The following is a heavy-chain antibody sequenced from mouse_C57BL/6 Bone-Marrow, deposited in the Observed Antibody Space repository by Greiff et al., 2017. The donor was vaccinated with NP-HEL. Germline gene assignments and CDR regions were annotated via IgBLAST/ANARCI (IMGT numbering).Heavy chain of an antibody. CDR3: ARASLRGRGAMDY. J-gene: IGHJ4*01. CDR1: GYTFTDYN. Sequence: VQLQQSGPELVKPGASVKIPCKASGYTFTDYNMDWVKQSHGKSLEWIGDINPNNGGTIYNQKFKGKATLTVDKSSSTAYMELRSLTSEDTAVYYCARASLRGRGAMDYWGQGTSVTVSS. V-gene: IGHV1-18*01. CDR2: INPNNGGT. D-gene: IGHD1-1*01.